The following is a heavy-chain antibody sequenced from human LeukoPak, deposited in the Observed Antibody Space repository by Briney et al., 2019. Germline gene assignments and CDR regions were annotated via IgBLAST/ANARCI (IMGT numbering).Heavy chain of an antibody. CDR2: MYHSGST. CDR1: GGSISSSNW. CDR3: ARWNSGYSS. D-gene: IGHD3-22*01. J-gene: IGHJ4*02. Sequence: PSETLSLTCAVSGGSISSSNWWSWVRQPPGKGLEWIGEMYHSGSTNYNSSLGRRVTISIDKSKNQFSLKLSSVTAADTAVYYCARWNSGYSSRGQGTLVTVSS. V-gene: IGHV4-4*02.